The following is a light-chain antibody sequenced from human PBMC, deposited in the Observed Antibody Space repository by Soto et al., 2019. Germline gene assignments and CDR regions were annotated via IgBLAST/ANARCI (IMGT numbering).Light chain of an antibody. CDR3: QQYGSSPRT. CDR1: QSVSSTY. CDR2: RTS. J-gene: IGKJ1*01. Sequence: EIGLTQSPGTLSLSPGERATLSCRASQSVSSTYLIWYQQKPGQAPRLLIYRTSSRATGIPDRFSGSESETDFTLTISRLEPDDSAVYYCQQYGSSPRTFGPGSKVDI. V-gene: IGKV3-20*01.